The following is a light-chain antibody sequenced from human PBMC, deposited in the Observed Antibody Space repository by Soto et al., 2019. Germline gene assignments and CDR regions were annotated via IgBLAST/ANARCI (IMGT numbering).Light chain of an antibody. CDR1: SSDGGGYNY. CDR2: EVS. J-gene: IGLJ2*01. Sequence: QSVLTQPPSASGAPGQSVTISCTGTSSDGGGYNYVSWYQQNPGKAPKLMIYEVSKRPSGVPDRFSGSKSGNTASLTVSGLQAEDEADYYCSSYAGSNNFVVFGGGTKLTVL. V-gene: IGLV2-8*01. CDR3: SSYAGSNNFVV.